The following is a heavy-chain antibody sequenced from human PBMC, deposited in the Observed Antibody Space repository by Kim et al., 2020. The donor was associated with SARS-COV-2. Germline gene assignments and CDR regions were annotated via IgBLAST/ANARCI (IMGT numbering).Heavy chain of an antibody. D-gene: IGHD2-15*01. CDR3: ARDTPLGYCSGGSCYSGLSDRYYYYGMDV. J-gene: IGHJ6*02. CDR1: GGSVSSGSYY. CDR2: IYYSGST. V-gene: IGHV4-61*01. Sequence: SETLSLTCTVSGGSVSSGSYYWSWIRQPPGKGLEWIGYIYYSGSTNYNPSLKSRVTISVDTSKNQFSLKLSSVTAADTAVYYCARDTPLGYCSGGSCYSGLSDRYYYYGMDVWGQGTTVTVSS.